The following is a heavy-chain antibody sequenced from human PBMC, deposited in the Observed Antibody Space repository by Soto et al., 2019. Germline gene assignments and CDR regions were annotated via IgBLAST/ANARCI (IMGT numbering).Heavy chain of an antibody. CDR2: ISATSSST. J-gene: IGHJ4*02. CDR3: AKDRAPAAGRRSYFDY. Sequence: GGSLRLSCAASGFTFSNYAMSWVRQAPGKGLEWVSGISATSSSTYYADSVKGRFTISRHDSNHTLYLQMNSLRAEDTAVYYCAKDRAPAAGRRSYFDYWGQGTLVTVSS. V-gene: IGHV3-23*01. CDR1: GFTFSNYA. D-gene: IGHD6-19*01.